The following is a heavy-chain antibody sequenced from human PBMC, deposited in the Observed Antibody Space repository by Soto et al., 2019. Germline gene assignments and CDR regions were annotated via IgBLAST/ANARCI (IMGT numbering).Heavy chain of an antibody. Sequence: GGSLRLSCAASGFTFDDYVMSWVRQAPGKGLEWVSGINWNGGSTGYADSVRGRFTISRDNAKNSLYLQMNSLRAEDTALYYCARSITIFGVVISPAFDIWGQGTMVTVSS. J-gene: IGHJ3*02. CDR2: INWNGGST. V-gene: IGHV3-20*04. CDR3: ARSITIFGVVISPAFDI. D-gene: IGHD3-3*01. CDR1: GFTFDDYV.